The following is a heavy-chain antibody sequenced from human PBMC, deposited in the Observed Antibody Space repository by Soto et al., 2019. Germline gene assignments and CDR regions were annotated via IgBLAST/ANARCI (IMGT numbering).Heavy chain of an antibody. D-gene: IGHD3-3*01. CDR2: ISYDGSNK. CDR1: GFTFSSYG. V-gene: IGHV3-30*18. CDR3: AKASRWITIFGVALLNYYYGMDV. J-gene: IGHJ6*02. Sequence: QVQLVESGGGVVQPGRSLRLSCAASGFTFSSYGMHWVRQAPGKGLEWVAVISYDGSNKYYADSVKGRFTISRDNSKNTRDLQMSSRRAEDTAVYYCAKASRWITIFGVALLNYYYGMDVWGQGTTVTVSS.